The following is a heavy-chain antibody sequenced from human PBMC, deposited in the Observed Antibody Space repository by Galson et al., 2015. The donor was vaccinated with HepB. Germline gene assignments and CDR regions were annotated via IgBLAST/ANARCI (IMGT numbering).Heavy chain of an antibody. CDR1: GYTFDRHW. CDR2: INPNGGAT. Sequence: ASGYTFDRHWVHWVRQAPGQGLEWMGIINPNGGATVYPQKFQGRVAMTRDTSTSTVYMELSSLRSEDTAVYYCARDHSMAESGREYWWFDPWGQGTLVTVSS. D-gene: IGHD2/OR15-2a*01. J-gene: IGHJ5*02. V-gene: IGHV1-46*02. CDR3: ARDHSMAESGREYWWFDP.